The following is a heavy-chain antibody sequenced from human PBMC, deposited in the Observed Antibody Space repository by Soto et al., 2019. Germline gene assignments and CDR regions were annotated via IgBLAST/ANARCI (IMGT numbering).Heavy chain of an antibody. CDR3: ARDGLELVFDY. CDR1: GFTFSSDE. V-gene: IGHV3-48*03. CDR2: ISSSGSTI. D-gene: IGHD1-7*01. J-gene: IGHJ4*02. Sequence: GGSLRLSCAASGFTFSSDEMNWVRQAPGKGLEWVSYISSSGSTIYYADSVKGRFTISRDNAKNSLYLQMNSLRAEDTAVYYCARDGLELVFDYWGQGTLVTVSS.